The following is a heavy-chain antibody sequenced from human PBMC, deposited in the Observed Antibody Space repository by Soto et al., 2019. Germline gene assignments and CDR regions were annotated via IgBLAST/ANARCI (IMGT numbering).Heavy chain of an antibody. J-gene: IGHJ6*02. CDR2: IYYSGST. Sequence: QVQLQESGPGLVKPSQTLSLTCTVSGGSISSGGYYWSWIRQHPGKGLEWIGYIYYSGSTYYNPSGKSRVTRSVDTSKNQFSLKLSSVTAADTAVYYCARGGRRSPGMDVWGQGTTVTVSS. CDR1: GGSISSGGYY. V-gene: IGHV4-31*03. CDR3: ARGGRRSPGMDV.